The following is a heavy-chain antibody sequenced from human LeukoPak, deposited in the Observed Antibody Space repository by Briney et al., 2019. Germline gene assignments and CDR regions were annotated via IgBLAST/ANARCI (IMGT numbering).Heavy chain of an antibody. CDR3: AKDRREYSSGPPQIYGMDV. Sequence: PGRSLRLSCAASGFTFTTYGMHWVRQAPGKGLEWVAFISNDGSHKYYADSVKGRFTISRDSSKNTLYVQMNSLRAEDTAIYYCAKDRREYSSGPPQIYGMDVWGQGTTVTVSS. J-gene: IGHJ6*02. CDR1: GFTFTTYG. D-gene: IGHD5-18*01. V-gene: IGHV3-30*18. CDR2: ISNDGSHK.